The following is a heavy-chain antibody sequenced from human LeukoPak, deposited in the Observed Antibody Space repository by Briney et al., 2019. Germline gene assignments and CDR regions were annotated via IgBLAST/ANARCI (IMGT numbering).Heavy chain of an antibody. CDR1: GGSFSGYY. Sequence: SETLSLTCAVYGGSFSGYYWSWIRQPPGKGLEWIGEINHSGSTNYNPSLKSRVTISVDTSKNQFSLKLSSVTAADTAVYYCARVRRITIFGVVIPSYNWFDPWGQGTLVTVSS. CDR2: INHSGST. J-gene: IGHJ5*02. CDR3: ARVRRITIFGVVIPSYNWFDP. D-gene: IGHD3-3*01. V-gene: IGHV4-34*01.